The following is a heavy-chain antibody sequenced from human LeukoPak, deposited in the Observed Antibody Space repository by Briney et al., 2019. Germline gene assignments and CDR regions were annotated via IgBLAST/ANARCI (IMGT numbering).Heavy chain of an antibody. CDR3: ARGENYDYVWGSYRGIYYFDY. V-gene: IGHV1-69*01. J-gene: IGHJ4*02. CDR2: IIPIFGTA. CDR1: GGTFSSYA. Sequence: GASVKVSCKASGGTFSSYAISWVRQAPGQGLEWMGGIIPIFGTANYAQKFQGRVTITADESTSTAYMELSSLRSEDTAVYYCARGENYDYVWGSYRGIYYFDYWGQGTLVTVSS. D-gene: IGHD3-16*02.